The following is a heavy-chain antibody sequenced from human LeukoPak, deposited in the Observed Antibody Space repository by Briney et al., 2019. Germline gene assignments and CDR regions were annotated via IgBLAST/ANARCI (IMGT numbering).Heavy chain of an antibody. D-gene: IGHD2-2*01. Sequence: SETLSLTCAVYGGSFSGYYWSWIRQPPGKGLEWIGYIYYSGSTNYNPSLKSRVTISVDTSKNQFSLKLSSVTAADTAVYYCARQSEDIVVVPAAQAGYYFDYWGQGALVTVSS. V-gene: IGHV4-59*08. CDR2: IYYSGST. CDR3: ARQSEDIVVVPAAQAGYYFDY. J-gene: IGHJ4*02. CDR1: GGSFSGYY.